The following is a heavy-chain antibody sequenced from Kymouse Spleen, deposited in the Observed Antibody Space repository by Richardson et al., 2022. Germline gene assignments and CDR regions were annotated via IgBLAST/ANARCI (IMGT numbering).Heavy chain of an antibody. D-gene: IGHD6-19*01. Sequence: QVQLQESGPGLVKPSETLSLTCTVSGGSVSSGSYYWSWIRQPPGKGLEWIGYIYYSGSTNYNPSLKSRVTISVDTSKNQFSLKLSSVTAADTAVYYCARDGYSSGFFDYWGQGTLVTVSS. CDR2: IYYSGST. CDR1: GGSVSSGSYY. CDR3: ARDGYSSGFFDY. J-gene: IGHJ4*02. V-gene: IGHV4-61*01.